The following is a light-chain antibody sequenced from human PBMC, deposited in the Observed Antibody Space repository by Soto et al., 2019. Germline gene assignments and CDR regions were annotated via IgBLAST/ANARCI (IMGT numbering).Light chain of an antibody. J-gene: IGKJ1*01. CDR3: MQGTHWPRT. Sequence: DVVMTQSPVSLPVTLGQPASIPCRSSESLVATDGITYLNWFHQRPGQSPRRLIYKVSDRDSGVPDRFRGSGSGTDFTLRISRVEAEDVGIYYCMQGTHWPRTFGQGTKVDIK. CDR2: KVS. CDR1: ESLVATDGITY. V-gene: IGKV2-30*01.